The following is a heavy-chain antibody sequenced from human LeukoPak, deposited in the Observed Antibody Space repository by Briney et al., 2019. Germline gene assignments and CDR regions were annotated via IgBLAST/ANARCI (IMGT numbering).Heavy chain of an antibody. CDR2: IGGSGGST. CDR1: GFTVSSYS. V-gene: IGHV3-23*01. Sequence: GGSLRLFWAAAGFTVSSYSVRWARQAAGEWLEWVSSIGGSGGSTYYPESVKGRFTISRDNSNNTLYLQMNSLRAEDTAVYHCAKGDFWSGYLDAFDIWGQGTTVTVSS. D-gene: IGHD3-3*01. J-gene: IGHJ3*02. CDR3: AKGDFWSGYLDAFDI.